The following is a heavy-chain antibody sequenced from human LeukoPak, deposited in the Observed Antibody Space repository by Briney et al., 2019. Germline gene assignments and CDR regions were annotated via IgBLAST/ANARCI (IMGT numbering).Heavy chain of an antibody. V-gene: IGHV4-61*01. Sequence: SETLSLTCTVSGGSVSSGSYYWSWIRQPPGKGLEWIWHIYYSGSTNYNPSLKSRVTISVDTSKNQFSLKLSSVTAADTAVYYCARVRRDGYNLSRAFDIWGQGTMVTVSS. D-gene: IGHD5-24*01. J-gene: IGHJ3*02. CDR3: ARVRRDGYNLSRAFDI. CDR2: IYYSGST. CDR1: GGSVSSGSYY.